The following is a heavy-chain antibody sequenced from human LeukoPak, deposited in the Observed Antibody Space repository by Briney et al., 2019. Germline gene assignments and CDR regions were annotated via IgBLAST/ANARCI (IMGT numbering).Heavy chain of an antibody. CDR2: INHSGST. D-gene: IGHD1-26*01. J-gene: IGHJ4*02. V-gene: IGHV4-34*01. CDR1: GGSFSGYY. Sequence: KTSETLSLTCAVYGGSFSGYYWSWIRQPPGRGLEWIGEINHSGSTNYNPSLKSRVTISVDTSKNQFSLSLSSVTAADTAVYYCARGAIVGAPRAPYFYWGQGTLVTVSS. CDR3: ARGAIVGAPRAPYFY.